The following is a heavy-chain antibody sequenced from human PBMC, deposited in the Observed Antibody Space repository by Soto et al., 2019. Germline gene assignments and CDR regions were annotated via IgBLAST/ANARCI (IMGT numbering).Heavy chain of an antibody. CDR2: INPSGGST. D-gene: IGHD1-26*01. CDR1: GYTFTSYY. J-gene: IGHJ4*02. CDR3: ARAVKDSGSQRPFDY. Sequence: ASVKVACKASGYTFTSYYMHWVRQAPGQGLEWMGIINPSGGSTSYAQKFQGRVTMTRDTSTSTVYMELSSLRSEDTAVYYCARAVKDSGSQRPFDYWGQGTLVTVSS. V-gene: IGHV1-46*01.